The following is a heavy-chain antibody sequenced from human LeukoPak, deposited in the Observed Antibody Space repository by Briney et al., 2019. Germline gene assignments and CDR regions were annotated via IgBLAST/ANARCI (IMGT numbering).Heavy chain of an antibody. CDR2: ISGSGNGT. CDR1: GFTFKTYA. D-gene: IGHD5-24*01. J-gene: IGHJ4*02. CDR3: AKRTMSAFDS. V-gene: IGHV3-23*01. Sequence: GGSLRLSRAASGFTFKTYAMNWVRQAPGKGLEWLSGISGSGNGTYYADSVKGRFTISRDNSKNMVYLQMNSLTVEDAATYYCAKRTMSAFDSWGQGTLLIVSS.